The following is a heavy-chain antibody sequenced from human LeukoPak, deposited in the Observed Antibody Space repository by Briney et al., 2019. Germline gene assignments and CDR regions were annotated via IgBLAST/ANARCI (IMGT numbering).Heavy chain of an antibody. D-gene: IGHD3-10*01. V-gene: IGHV1-69*04. CDR1: GGTFSSYA. Sequence: SVKVSCKASGGTFSSYAISWVRQAPGQGLEWMGRIIPILGIANYAQKFQGRVTITADKSTSTAYMELSSLRSEDTAVYYCARVGYYYGSGSHWLDYWGQGTLVTVSS. CDR3: ARVGYYYGSGSHWLDY. CDR2: IIPILGIA. J-gene: IGHJ4*02.